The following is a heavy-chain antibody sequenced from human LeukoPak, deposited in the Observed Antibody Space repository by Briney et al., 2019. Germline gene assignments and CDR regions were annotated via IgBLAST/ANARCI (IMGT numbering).Heavy chain of an antibody. D-gene: IGHD1-26*01. J-gene: IGHJ4*02. CDR1: GGSISSSSYY. CDR2: IYYSGST. CDR3: ARERGGAEDY. Sequence: SETLPLTCTVSGGSISSSSYYWGWIRQPPGKGLEWIGSIYYSGSTYYNPSLKSRVTISVDTSKNQFSLKLSSVTAADTAVYYCARERGGAEDYWGQGTLVTVSS. V-gene: IGHV4-39*02.